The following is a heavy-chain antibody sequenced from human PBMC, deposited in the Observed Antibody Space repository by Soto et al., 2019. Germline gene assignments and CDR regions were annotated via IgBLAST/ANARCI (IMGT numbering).Heavy chain of an antibody. CDR1: WFTVSINS. J-gene: IGHJ6*02. CDR2: INSGGST. V-gene: IGHV3-53*01. Sequence: WNRRLSCAASWFTVSINSMSWVRQAPGKGRDCVSIINSGGSTYYADSVKGRFTISRDNSNNTLYLQMNSLRAEDTAVHYCARDYYPSSWENGYYYYDLDVGGQGNTVTIS. CDR3: ARDYYPSSWENGYYYYDLDV. D-gene: IGHD6-13*01.